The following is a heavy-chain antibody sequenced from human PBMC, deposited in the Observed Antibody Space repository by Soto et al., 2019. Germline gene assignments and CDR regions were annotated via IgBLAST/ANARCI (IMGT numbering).Heavy chain of an antibody. D-gene: IGHD6-19*01. Sequence: GESLKISCKGSGYSFTSYWIGWGRQMPGKGLEWMGIIYPGDSDTRYSPSFQGQVTISADKSISTAYLQWSSLKASDTAMYYCARMGMAGIIDYYYYYGTDVWGQGTTVTVS. J-gene: IGHJ6*02. V-gene: IGHV5-51*03. CDR3: ARMGMAGIIDYYYYYGTDV. CDR1: GYSFTSYW. CDR2: IYPGDSDT.